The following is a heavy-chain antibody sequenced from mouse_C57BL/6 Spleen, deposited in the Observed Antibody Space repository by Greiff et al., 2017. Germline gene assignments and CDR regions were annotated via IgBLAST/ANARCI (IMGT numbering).Heavy chain of an antibody. J-gene: IGHJ2*01. V-gene: IGHV1-61*01. D-gene: IGHD1-1*01. CDR1: GYTFTSYW. Sequence: VQLQQSGAELVRPGSSVKLSCKASGYTFTSYWMDWVKQRPGQGLEWIGNIYPSDSETHYNQKFKDKATLTVDKSSSTAYMQLSSLTSEDSAVYYCARLGSSYPFDYWGQGTTLTVSS. CDR2: IYPSDSET. CDR3: ARLGSSYPFDY.